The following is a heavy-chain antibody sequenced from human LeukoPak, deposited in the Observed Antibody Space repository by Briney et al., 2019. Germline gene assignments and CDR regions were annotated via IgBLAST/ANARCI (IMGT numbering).Heavy chain of an antibody. CDR1: GFTFSSYA. CDR3: AREDCSGGSCPIDY. V-gene: IGHV3-23*01. Sequence: PGGSLRLSCAASGFTFSSYAMSWVRQAPGKGLEWVSAISGSGGSTYYADSVKGRFTISRDNAKNSLYLQMNSLRAEDTAVYYCAREDCSGGSCPIDYWGQGTLVTVSS. CDR2: ISGSGGST. D-gene: IGHD2-15*01. J-gene: IGHJ4*02.